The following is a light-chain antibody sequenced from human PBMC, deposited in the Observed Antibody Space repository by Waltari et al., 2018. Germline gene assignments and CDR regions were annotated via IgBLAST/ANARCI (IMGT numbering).Light chain of an antibody. CDR1: TTDIGPSDY. J-gene: IGLJ2*01. V-gene: IGLV2-14*01. CDR2: QVT. CDR3: SSYTDSTTVV. Sequence: QSALTQPASVSGSPGQSITTSCSGSTTDIGPSDYLSWYQQYPGKAPKLILYQVTIRPSGVSNRFSGSKSGNTASLTISGLQTDDEAIYYCSSYTDSTTVVFGGGTVVTVL.